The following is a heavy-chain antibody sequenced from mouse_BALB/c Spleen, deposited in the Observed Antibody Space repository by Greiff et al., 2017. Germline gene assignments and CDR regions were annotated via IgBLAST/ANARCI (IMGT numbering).Heavy chain of an antibody. D-gene: IGHD2-4*01. J-gene: IGHJ1*01. CDR3: ARGAYYDYEWYFDV. CDR1: GFTFSSYA. V-gene: IGHV5-6-5*01. CDR2: ISSGGST. Sequence: DVMLVESGGGLVKPGGSLKLSCAASGFTFSSYAMSWVRQTPEKRLEWVASISSGGSTYYPDSVKGRFTISRDNARNILYLQMSSLRSEDTAMYYCARGAYYDYEWYFDVWGAGTTVTVSS.